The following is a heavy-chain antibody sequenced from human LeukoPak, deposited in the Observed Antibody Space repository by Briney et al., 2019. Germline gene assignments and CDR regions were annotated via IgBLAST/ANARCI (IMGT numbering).Heavy chain of an antibody. J-gene: IGHJ4*02. V-gene: IGHV3-74*01. CDR3: ARDLGRGSYSLYYFDY. CDR1: GFTFSSYW. CDR2: INSDGSST. D-gene: IGHD3-16*01. Sequence: GGSLRLSSAASGFTFSSYWMHWVRQAPGKGLVWVSHINSDGSSTSYADSVKGRFTISRDNAKNTLYLQMNSLRAEDTAVYYCARDLGRGSYSLYYFDYWGQGTLVTVSS.